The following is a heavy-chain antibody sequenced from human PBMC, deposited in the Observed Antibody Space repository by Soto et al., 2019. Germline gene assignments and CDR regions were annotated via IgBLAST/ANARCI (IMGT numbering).Heavy chain of an antibody. CDR3: AREHWNYGFGWFDP. V-gene: IGHV3-66*01. Sequence: PGGSLRLSCAASGFTVSSNYMSWVRQAPGKELEWVSVIYSGGSTYYADSVKGRITISRDNSKNTLYLQMNSLRAEDTAVYYCAREHWNYGFGWFDPWGQGTLVTVSS. CDR1: GFTVSSNY. D-gene: IGHD1-7*01. CDR2: IYSGGST. J-gene: IGHJ5*02.